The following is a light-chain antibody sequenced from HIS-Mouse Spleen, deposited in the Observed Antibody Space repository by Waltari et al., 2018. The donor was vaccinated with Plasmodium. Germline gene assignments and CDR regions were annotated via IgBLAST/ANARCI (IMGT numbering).Light chain of an antibody. J-gene: IGKJ3*01. CDR2: DAS. V-gene: IGKV1-33*01. Sequence: IPMTQSPSSLSASVGDRVTITCQASQDISNYLNWYQQKPGKAPKLLIYDASNLETGVPSRFSGSGSGTDFTFTISSLQPEDIATYYCQQYDNLPPLFTFGPG. CDR3: QQYDNLPPLFT. CDR1: QDISNY.